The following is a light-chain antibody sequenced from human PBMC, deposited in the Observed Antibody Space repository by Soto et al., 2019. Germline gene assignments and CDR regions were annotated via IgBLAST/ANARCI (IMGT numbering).Light chain of an antibody. J-gene: IGLJ2*01. Sequence: QSALTQPASVSGSPGQSITISCTGTNSDIGTYNFVSWYQRPPGKAPKLMIYEVSNRPSGVSNRFSGSKSGNTASLTISGLQAEDEADYYCCSYTGSLTLLFGGGTKVTVL. CDR1: NSDIGTYNF. CDR2: EVS. CDR3: CSYTGSLTLL. V-gene: IGLV2-14*01.